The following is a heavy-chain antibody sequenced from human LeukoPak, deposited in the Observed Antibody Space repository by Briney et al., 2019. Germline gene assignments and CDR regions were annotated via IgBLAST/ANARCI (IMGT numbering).Heavy chain of an antibody. CDR1: GDSISSYY. CDR2: IYTSGST. D-gene: IGHD3-3*01. Sequence: SETLSLTCIVSGDSISSYYWSWIRQPAGKGLEWIGRIYTSGSTNYNPFLKSRVTMSVDTSKNQFSLKLSSVTAADTAVYYCARDELRFLEWLPWGAFDIRGQGTMVTVSS. J-gene: IGHJ3*02. V-gene: IGHV4-4*07. CDR3: ARDELRFLEWLPWGAFDI.